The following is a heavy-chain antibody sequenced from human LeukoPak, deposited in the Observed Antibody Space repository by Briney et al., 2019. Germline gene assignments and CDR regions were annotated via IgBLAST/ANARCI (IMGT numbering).Heavy chain of an antibody. V-gene: IGHV1-69*13. Sequence: ASVKVSCKASGGTFSSYAISWVRQAPGQGLEWMGGIIPIFGTANYAQKFQGRVTITADESTSTAYMELSSLRSEDTAVYYCARGDYYGSGSYYHPIGDYGMDVWGQGTTVTVSS. CDR1: GGTFSSYA. J-gene: IGHJ6*02. D-gene: IGHD3-10*01. CDR2: IIPIFGTA. CDR3: ARGDYYGSGSYYHPIGDYGMDV.